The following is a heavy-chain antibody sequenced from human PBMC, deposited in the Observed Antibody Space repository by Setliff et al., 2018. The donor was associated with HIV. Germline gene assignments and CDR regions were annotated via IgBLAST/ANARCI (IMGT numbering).Heavy chain of an antibody. Sequence: SETLSLTCTVSGGSISGNYYWSWIRQPAEKGLEWIGRMYPSGTTDYNPSLRSRVTISLDTSKNQFSLRLSSVIAADTAVYYCARGPPGSSIGWYVGYWGQGTLVTVSS. V-gene: IGHV4-4*07. CDR3: ARGPPGSSIGWYVGY. CDR2: MYPSGTT. J-gene: IGHJ4*02. CDR1: GGSISGNYY. D-gene: IGHD6-19*01.